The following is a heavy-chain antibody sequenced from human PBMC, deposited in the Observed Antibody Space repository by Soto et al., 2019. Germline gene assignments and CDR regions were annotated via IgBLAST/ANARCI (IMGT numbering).Heavy chain of an antibody. D-gene: IGHD2-15*01. CDR1: GGSISSYY. CDR3: AGLLYYYGMDV. CDR2: IYYSGST. J-gene: IGHJ6*02. Sequence: TLSLTCTVSGGSISSYYWSWIRQPPGKGLEWIGYIYYSGSTNYNPSLKSRVTISVDTSKNQFSLKLSSVTAADTAVYYCAGLLYYYGMDVWGQGTTVTVSS. V-gene: IGHV4-59*12.